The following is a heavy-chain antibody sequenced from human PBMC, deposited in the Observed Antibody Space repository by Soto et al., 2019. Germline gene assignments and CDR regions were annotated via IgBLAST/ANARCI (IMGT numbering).Heavy chain of an antibody. V-gene: IGHV3-74*01. Sequence: VPLVESGGGLVQPGGSLRLSCAASGFTFSSHWMHWVRQAPGKGLVWVSHIGPDGSSTRDADSVQGRFTISRDNARNTLYLEMNSLRDEDTAVYYCAKQPYYDFWSGYNYGMDVWGQGTTVTVS. CDR2: IGPDGSST. CDR3: AKQPYYDFWSGYNYGMDV. D-gene: IGHD3-3*01. J-gene: IGHJ6*02. CDR1: GFTFSSHW.